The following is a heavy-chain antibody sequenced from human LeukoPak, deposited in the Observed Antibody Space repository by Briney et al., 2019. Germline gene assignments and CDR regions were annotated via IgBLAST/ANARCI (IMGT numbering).Heavy chain of an antibody. V-gene: IGHV3-48*04. Sequence: PGGSLRLSCAASGFTFSSYSMNWVRQAPGKGLEGVSYIISSSSTIYYTDSVKGRFTISRDNAKNSLYLQMNSLRAEDTAVYYCARAKGTAMIKGHWFGPWGQGTLVTVSS. CDR2: IISSSSTI. D-gene: IGHD5-18*01. J-gene: IGHJ5*02. CDR3: ARAKGTAMIKGHWFGP. CDR1: GFTFSSYS.